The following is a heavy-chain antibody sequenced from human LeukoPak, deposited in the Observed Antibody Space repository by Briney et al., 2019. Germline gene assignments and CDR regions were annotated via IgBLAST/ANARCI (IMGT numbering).Heavy chain of an antibody. Sequence: GGSLRLSWAAAGFTFSSYWMDWVRHAPGKGLVWVSRINSDGRSTNYADSVKGRFNISRDDAKNTLYLQMNSLRAEDTAVYYCAAAVAAAPGAYWGQGTLVTVSS. D-gene: IGHD6-13*01. CDR1: GFTFSSYW. CDR3: AAAVAAAPGAY. V-gene: IGHV3-74*01. CDR2: INSDGRST. J-gene: IGHJ4*02.